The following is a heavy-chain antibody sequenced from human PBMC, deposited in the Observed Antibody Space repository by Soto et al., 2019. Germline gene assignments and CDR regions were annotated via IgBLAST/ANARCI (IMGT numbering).Heavy chain of an antibody. CDR1: GDSISSGGDY. J-gene: IGHJ4*02. CDR3: ARDFGLHYLDY. Sequence: QVQLQESGPGLVKPSQTLSLTCTVSGDSISSGGDYWSWLCQHPGKGLEWIGYIYHNGNTYSNPSLKSRVTISVDTSKNQFSLKLTSVTAADTAVYYCARDFGLHYLDYWGQGALVTVSS. CDR2: IYHNGNT. V-gene: IGHV4-31*03. D-gene: IGHD3-10*01.